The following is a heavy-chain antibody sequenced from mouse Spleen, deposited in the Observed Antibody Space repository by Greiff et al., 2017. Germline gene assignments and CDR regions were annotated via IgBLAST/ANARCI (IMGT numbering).Heavy chain of an antibody. CDR2: IDPSDSYT. CDR3: ARSYGNYVLDY. Sequence: VQLQQPGAELVMPGASVKLSCKASGYTFTSYWMHWVKQRPGQGLEWIGEIDPSDSYTNYNQKFKGKATLTVDKSSSTAYMQLSSLTSEDSAVYYCARSYGNYVLDYWGQGTTLTVSS. D-gene: IGHD2-1*01. CDR1: GYTFTSYW. V-gene: IGHV1-69*01. J-gene: IGHJ2*01.